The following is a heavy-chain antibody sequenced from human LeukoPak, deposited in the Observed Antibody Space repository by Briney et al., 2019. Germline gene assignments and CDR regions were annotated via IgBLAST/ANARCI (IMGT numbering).Heavy chain of an antibody. CDR1: GGSISSYY. V-gene: IGHV4-59*01. CDR2: IYYSGST. CDR3: ASHSGYDSTHFDY. Sequence: PSETLSLTCTVSGGSISSYYWSWIRQPPGKGLEWIGYIYYSGSTNYNPSLKSRVTISVDTSKNQFSLKLSSVTAADTAVYYCASHSGYDSTHFDYWGQGTLVTVSS. D-gene: IGHD5-12*01. J-gene: IGHJ4*02.